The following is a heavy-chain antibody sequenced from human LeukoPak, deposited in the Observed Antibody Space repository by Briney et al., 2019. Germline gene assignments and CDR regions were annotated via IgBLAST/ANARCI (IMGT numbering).Heavy chain of an antibody. J-gene: IGHJ4*02. V-gene: IGHV4-39*01. CDR2: IYFTESS. CDR1: GGFISSRGYY. CDR3: ARGSQSLGYCRGGSCRAKIFDY. D-gene: IGHD2-15*01. Sequence: SETLSLTCTVSGGFISSRGYYWGWIRQPPGKGLEWIGSIYFTESSYYNPSLKSRVTISGDTSKNQFSLNLSSVTAADTAVYYCARGSQSLGYCRGGSCRAKIFDYWGQGTLVTVSS.